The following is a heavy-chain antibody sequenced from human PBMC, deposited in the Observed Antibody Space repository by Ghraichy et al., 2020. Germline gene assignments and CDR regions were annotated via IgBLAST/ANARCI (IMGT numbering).Heavy chain of an antibody. J-gene: IGHJ5*02. Sequence: GGSLRLSCAASGFTVSSNYMSWVRQAPGKGLEWVSVIYSGGSTYYADSVKGRFTISRDNSKNTLYLQMNSLRAEDTAVYYCARSKYSYGYGVDWFDPWGQGTLVTVSS. D-gene: IGHD5-18*01. V-gene: IGHV3-53*01. CDR1: GFTVSSNY. CDR2: IYSGGST. CDR3: ARSKYSYGYGVDWFDP.